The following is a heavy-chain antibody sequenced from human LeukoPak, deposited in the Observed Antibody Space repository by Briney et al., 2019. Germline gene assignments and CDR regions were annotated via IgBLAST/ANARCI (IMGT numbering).Heavy chain of an antibody. Sequence: ASVEVACKASGYTFTSYGISWVRQAPGQGLEWMGWISAYNGNTNYAQKLQGRVTMTTDTSTSTAYMELRSLRSDDTAVYYCARVRDIVVVPAPGWFDPWGQGALVTVSS. CDR1: GYTFTSYG. CDR2: ISAYNGNT. V-gene: IGHV1-18*01. CDR3: ARVRDIVVVPAPGWFDP. D-gene: IGHD2-2*01. J-gene: IGHJ5*02.